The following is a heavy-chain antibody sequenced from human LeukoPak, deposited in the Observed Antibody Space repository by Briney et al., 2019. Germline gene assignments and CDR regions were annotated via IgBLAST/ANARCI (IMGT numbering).Heavy chain of an antibody. CDR1: GGSISSYY. CDR2: IYYSGST. CDR3: ARQVVVPAAVGWFDP. V-gene: IGHV4-59*08. Sequence: SETLSLTCTVSGGSISSYYWSWIRQPPGKGLEWIGYIYYSGSTNYNPSLKSRVTISVDTSKNQFSLKLSSVTAADTAVYYCARQVVVPAAVGWFDPWGQGTLVTVSS. J-gene: IGHJ5*02. D-gene: IGHD2-2*01.